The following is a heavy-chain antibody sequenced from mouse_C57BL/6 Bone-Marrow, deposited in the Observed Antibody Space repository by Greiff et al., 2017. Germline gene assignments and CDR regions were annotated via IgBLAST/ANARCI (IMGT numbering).Heavy chain of an antibody. Sequence: ESGPGLVKPSQSLSLTCSVTGYSITSGYYWNWIRQFPGNKLEWMGYISYDGSNNYNPSLKNRISITRDTSKNQFFLKLNSVTTEDTATYYCARDGSSYPYWGQGTTLTVSS. D-gene: IGHD1-1*01. J-gene: IGHJ2*01. CDR2: ISYDGSN. CDR1: GYSITSGYY. V-gene: IGHV3-6*01. CDR3: ARDGSSYPY.